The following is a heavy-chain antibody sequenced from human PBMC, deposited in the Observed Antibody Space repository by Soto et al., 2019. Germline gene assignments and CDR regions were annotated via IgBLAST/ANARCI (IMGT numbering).Heavy chain of an antibody. CDR2: IYVNGNI. CDR1: GVSITDTSYY. CDR3: ARQGSY. V-gene: IGHV4-39*01. Sequence: PSESLSLTCNVSGVSITDTSYYWVWLRQPTGKGLEGIGTIYVNGNIFYNSTLKSRLTISVDSAKNEISLRTTSVTAAETVVYYCARQGSYWGHGTLVTVSS. J-gene: IGHJ4*01.